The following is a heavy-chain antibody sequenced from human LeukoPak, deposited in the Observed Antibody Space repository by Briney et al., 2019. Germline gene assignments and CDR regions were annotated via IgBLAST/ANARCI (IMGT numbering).Heavy chain of an antibody. V-gene: IGHV4-59*12. Sequence: SSETLSLTCSVSGGSMSSYYWSWIRQPPGKGLEWIGYIYYTGSTNYNPSLKSRVTISVDTSKNQFSLKLSSVTAADTAVYYCASSGWYEGGIDWGQGTLVTVSS. CDR2: IYYTGST. D-gene: IGHD6-19*01. CDR1: GGSMSSYY. J-gene: IGHJ4*02. CDR3: ASSGWYEGGID.